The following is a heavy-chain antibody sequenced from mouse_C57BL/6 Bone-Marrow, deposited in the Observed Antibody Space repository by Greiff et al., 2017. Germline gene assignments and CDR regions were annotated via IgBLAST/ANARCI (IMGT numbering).Heavy chain of an antibody. Sequence: EVQLQQSGPELVKPGASVKISCKASGYTFTDYYMNWVKQSHGKSLEWIGDINPNNGGTSYNQKFKGKATLTVDKSSSTAYMELRSRTSEDSAVYCCERKGGWYFDVWGTGTTVTVSS. V-gene: IGHV1-26*01. CDR1: GYTFTDYY. J-gene: IGHJ1*03. CDR3: ERKGGWYFDV. CDR2: INPNNGGT.